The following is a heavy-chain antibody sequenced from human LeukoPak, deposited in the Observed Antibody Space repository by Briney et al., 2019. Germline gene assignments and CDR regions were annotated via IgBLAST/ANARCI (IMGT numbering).Heavy chain of an antibody. CDR3: ARTQGLSGITMVRGVIVPFDY. Sequence: ASVKVSCKASGYTFTSYDINWVRQAIGQGLEWMGWMNPNSGNTGYAQKFQGRVTMTRNTSISTAYMELSSLRSEDTAVYYCARTQGLSGITMVRGVIVPFDYWGQGTLVTVSS. CDR2: MNPNSGNT. J-gene: IGHJ4*02. CDR1: GYTFTSYD. D-gene: IGHD3-10*01. V-gene: IGHV1-8*01.